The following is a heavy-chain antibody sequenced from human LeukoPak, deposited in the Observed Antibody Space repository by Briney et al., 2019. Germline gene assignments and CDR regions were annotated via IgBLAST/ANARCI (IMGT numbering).Heavy chain of an antibody. CDR1: GFTFSGSA. D-gene: IGHD3-10*01. Sequence: GGSLRLSCAASGFTFSGSAMHWVRQASGKGLEWVARIRSKANSYATAYAASVKGRFTISRDDSKNTLYLQMNSLGADDTAVYYCAKKISMVRGVDYWGQGTLVSVSS. J-gene: IGHJ4*02. CDR2: IRSKANSYAT. CDR3: AKKISMVRGVDY. V-gene: IGHV3-73*01.